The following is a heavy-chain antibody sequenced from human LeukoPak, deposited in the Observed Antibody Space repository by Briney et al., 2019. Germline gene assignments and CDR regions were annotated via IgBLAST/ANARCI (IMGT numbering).Heavy chain of an antibody. Sequence: SETLSLTCTVSGGSISSYYWSWIRQPPGKGLEWIGYIYYSGSTNYNPSLKSRVPISVDTSKNQFYLKLSSVTAADTAVYYCARGSPIELFLFDYWGQGTLVTVSS. CDR2: IYYSGST. D-gene: IGHD3-10*01. J-gene: IGHJ4*02. CDR3: ARGSPIELFLFDY. CDR1: GGSISSYY. V-gene: IGHV4-59*01.